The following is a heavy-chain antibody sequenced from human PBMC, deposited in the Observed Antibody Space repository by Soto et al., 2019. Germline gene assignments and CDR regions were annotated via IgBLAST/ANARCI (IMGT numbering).Heavy chain of an antibody. Sequence: ASVKVSCKASGYTFTSYGISWVRQAPGQGLEWMGWISAYNGNTNYAQKLQGRVTMTTDTSTSTAYMELRSLRSDDTAVYYCARDGGNIVVVVAAQFHYYYGMDVWGQGATVTVSS. D-gene: IGHD2-15*01. CDR3: ARDGGNIVVVVAAQFHYYYGMDV. CDR1: GYTFTSYG. V-gene: IGHV1-18*04. CDR2: ISAYNGNT. J-gene: IGHJ6*02.